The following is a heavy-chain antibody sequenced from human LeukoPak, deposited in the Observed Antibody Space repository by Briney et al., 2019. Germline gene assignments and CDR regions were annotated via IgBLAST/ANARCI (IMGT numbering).Heavy chain of an antibody. D-gene: IGHD1-26*01. Sequence: SETLSLTCTVSGGSVSSGSYYWSWIRQPAGNGLEWIGRIYTSGSTNYNPSLKSRVTISVDTSKNQFSLKLSSVTAADTAVYYCARVIADIVGANYFDYWGQGTLVTVSS. CDR1: GGSVSSGSYY. CDR3: ARVIADIVGANYFDY. V-gene: IGHV4-61*02. J-gene: IGHJ4*02. CDR2: IYTSGST.